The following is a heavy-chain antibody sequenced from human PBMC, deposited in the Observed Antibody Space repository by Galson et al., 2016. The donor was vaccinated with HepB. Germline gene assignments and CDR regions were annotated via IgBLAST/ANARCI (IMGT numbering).Heavy chain of an antibody. V-gene: IGHV7-4-1*02. CDR2: IKTNTGNA. CDR3: TRGITSMGRV. D-gene: IGHD3-10*01. J-gene: IGHJ6*02. Sequence: SVKVSCKASGYTFSNYAMNWVRQAPGQGLEWMGCIKTNTGNATYAQGFTGRSVFSLDTSVSTAYLQISSLKAEDTAVYYCTRGITSMGRVWGQGTTVTVSS. CDR1: GYTFSNYA.